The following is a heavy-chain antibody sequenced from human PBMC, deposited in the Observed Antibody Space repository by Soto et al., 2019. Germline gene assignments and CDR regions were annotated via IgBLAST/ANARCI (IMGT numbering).Heavy chain of an antibody. Sequence: QVQLVKSGAEVKKPGSSVKVSCKASGCTFSSYAISWVRQAPGQGLEWMGGIIPIFGTANYAQKFQGRVTITAYESTSTAYMELSRLRSEDTAVYYCARVPGITGTSKRGYYYGMDVWGQGTTVTVSS. CDR3: ARVPGITGTSKRGYYYGMDV. CDR1: GCTFSSYA. J-gene: IGHJ6*02. V-gene: IGHV1-69*01. CDR2: IIPIFGTA. D-gene: IGHD1-20*01.